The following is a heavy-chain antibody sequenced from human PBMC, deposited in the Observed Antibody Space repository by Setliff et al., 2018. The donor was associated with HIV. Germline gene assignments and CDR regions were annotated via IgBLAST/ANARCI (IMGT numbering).Heavy chain of an antibody. CDR1: GYTFTGYD. Sequence: ASVKVSCKASGYTFTGYDIHWVRQAPGQGLEWMGRISPSSGDTNYAQKLQGRFAMTRDTFISTAYMDLTRLRSDDTAVYDCAREDHYDRFLDHWGQGAMVTVSS. V-gene: IGHV1-2*06. J-gene: IGHJ5*02. CDR3: AREDHYDRFLDH. CDR2: ISPSSGDT. D-gene: IGHD3-22*01.